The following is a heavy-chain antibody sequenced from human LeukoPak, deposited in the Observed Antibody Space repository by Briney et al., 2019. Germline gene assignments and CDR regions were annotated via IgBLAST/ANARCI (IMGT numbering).Heavy chain of an antibody. D-gene: IGHD2-15*01. Sequence: ASVKVSFEASGYTFTSYYMHWVRQAPGQGLEWMGIINPSGGSTRYAQKFQGSVTMTRDTSTSTVYMELSSLRSEETAVYYCARGVVFKSSSWYDTWGQGTLVTVSS. V-gene: IGHV1-46*01. CDR1: GYTFTSYY. CDR3: ARGVVFKSSSWYDT. J-gene: IGHJ5*02. CDR2: INPSGGST.